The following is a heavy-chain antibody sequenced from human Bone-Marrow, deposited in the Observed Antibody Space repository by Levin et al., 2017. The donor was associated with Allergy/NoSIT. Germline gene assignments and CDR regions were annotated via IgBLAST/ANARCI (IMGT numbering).Heavy chain of an antibody. Sequence: GGSLRLSCAASGFTVSSNYMSWVRQAPGKGLEWVSVIYSGGSTYYADSVKGRFTISRDNSKNTLYLQMNSLRAEDTAVYYCASNPAGYCSGGSCDSGDYWGQGTLVTVSS. CDR1: GFTVSSNY. D-gene: IGHD2-15*01. J-gene: IGHJ4*02. V-gene: IGHV3-53*01. CDR3: ASNPAGYCSGGSCDSGDY. CDR2: IYSGGST.